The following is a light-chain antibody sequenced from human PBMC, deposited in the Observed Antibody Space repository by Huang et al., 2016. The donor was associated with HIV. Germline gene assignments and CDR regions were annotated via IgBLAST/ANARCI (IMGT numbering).Light chain of an antibody. CDR3: QQRSNWRT. Sequence: EIVLTQSPATLSLSPGERAPLSCRASQGVSSYLAWYQQKPGQAPRLLIYDASNRATGIPARFSGSGSGTDFTLTISSLEPEDFAVYYCQQRSNWRTFGQGTRLEIK. J-gene: IGKJ5*01. CDR2: DAS. CDR1: QGVSSY. V-gene: IGKV3-11*01.